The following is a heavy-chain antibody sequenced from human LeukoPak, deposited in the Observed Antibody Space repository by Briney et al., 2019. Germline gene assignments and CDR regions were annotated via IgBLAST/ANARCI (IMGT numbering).Heavy chain of an antibody. J-gene: IGHJ6*03. D-gene: IGHD6-13*01. CDR2: IYTSGST. CDR1: GGSISSYY. CDR3: ARSEIAAAGSVHYYYYMDV. Sequence: KPSETLSLTCTVSGGSISSYYWSWIRQPAGKGLEWIGRIYTSGSTNYNPSLKSRVTMSVDTSKNQFSLKLSSVTAADTAVYYCARSEIAAAGSVHYYYYMDVWGKGTTVTVSS. V-gene: IGHV4-4*07.